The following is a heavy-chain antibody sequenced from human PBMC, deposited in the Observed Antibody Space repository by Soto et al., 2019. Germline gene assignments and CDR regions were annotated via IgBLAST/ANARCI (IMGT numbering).Heavy chain of an antibody. CDR3: AKIPPGYSYGYFYFDY. CDR2: LSGSVGST. Sequence: EVQLLESGGGLVQPGGSLRLSCAASGCTFSSYAMSWARQSPGKGLEWVSALSGSVGSTYYADSVKARFTIYRDNSKNARYLQMNSLRAEDTAVYYCAKIPPGYSYGYFYFDYWGQGTLVTVSS. D-gene: IGHD5-18*01. CDR1: GCTFSSYA. V-gene: IGHV3-23*01. J-gene: IGHJ4*02.